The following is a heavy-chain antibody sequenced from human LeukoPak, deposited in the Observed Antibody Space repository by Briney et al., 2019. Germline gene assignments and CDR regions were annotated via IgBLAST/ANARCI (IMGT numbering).Heavy chain of an antibody. J-gene: IGHJ4*02. D-gene: IGHD6-19*01. V-gene: IGHV4-39*07. CDR3: ARSLGSSGWYYLFYFDY. CDR1: GGSISSSSYY. Sequence: PSETLSLTCTVSGGSISSSSYYWGWIRQPPGKGLEWIGSIYYSGSTYYNPSLKSRVTISVDTSKNQFSLKLSSVTAADTAVYYCARSLGSSGWYYLFYFDYWGQGTLVTVSS. CDR2: IYYSGST.